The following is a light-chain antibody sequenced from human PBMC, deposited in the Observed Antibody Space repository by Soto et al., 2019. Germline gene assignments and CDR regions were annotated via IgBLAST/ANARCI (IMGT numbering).Light chain of an antibody. CDR2: GAS. V-gene: IGKV3D-15*01. CDR1: QSVSSN. CDR3: QQYNNWPYT. J-gene: IGKJ2*01. Sequence: EIVMTQSPATLSVSPGERATLPCRASQSVSSNLAWYQQKPGQAPRLLIYGASTRATGIPARFSGSGSGTELTLTISSLQSEDFAVYYCQQYNNWPYTFGQGTHLEIK.